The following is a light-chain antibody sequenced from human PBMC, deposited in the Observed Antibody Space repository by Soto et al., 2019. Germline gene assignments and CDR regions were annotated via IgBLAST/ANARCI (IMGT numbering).Light chain of an antibody. CDR1: QSVISVY. Sequence: EIVLTQSPCTLSLSPVEIATLSCRASQSVISVYLAWYQHKTGQAPRLLIYGPATRATGIPDRFCACGSGTDFTLTISRLEPEDFAVYYCQQYGGSVTFGGGTKVEIK. CDR3: QQYGGSVT. J-gene: IGKJ4*01. CDR2: GPA. V-gene: IGKV3-20*01.